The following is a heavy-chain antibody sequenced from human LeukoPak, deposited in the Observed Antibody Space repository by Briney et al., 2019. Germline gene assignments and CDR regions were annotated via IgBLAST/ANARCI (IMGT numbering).Heavy chain of an antibody. Sequence: GGSQRLSCAASGFTQSFYHMNCVREAPGKGLEGVSVVSSGGDKYYADSVRGRLVISRDHSKNSPYLQMNGLRAEDTAVYYGTRGVWDWAKGTLATVSS. CDR2: VSSGGDK. V-gene: IGHV3-53*01. CDR1: GFTQSFYH. D-gene: IGHD1-26*01. J-gene: IGHJ4*02. CDR3: TRGVWD.